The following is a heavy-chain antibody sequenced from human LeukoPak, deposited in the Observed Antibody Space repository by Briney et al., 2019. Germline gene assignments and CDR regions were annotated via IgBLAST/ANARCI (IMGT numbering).Heavy chain of an antibody. CDR3: ARYDGTNGVCYNCFDY. CDR1: GGSISSSNW. J-gene: IGHJ4*02. Sequence: SSETLSLTCAVSGGSISSSNWWSWVRQPPGKGLEWIGEIYHSRSTNYNPSLKSRVTISVDKSKNQFSLKLSSVTAADTAVYYCARYDGTNGVCYNCFDYWGQGTLVTVSS. CDR2: IYHSRST. V-gene: IGHV4-4*02. D-gene: IGHD2-8*01.